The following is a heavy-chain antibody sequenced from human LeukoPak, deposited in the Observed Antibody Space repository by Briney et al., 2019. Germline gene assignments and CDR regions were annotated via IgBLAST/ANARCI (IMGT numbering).Heavy chain of an antibody. CDR2: IKQDGSEK. CDR3: ARHRGIRYFDWLSPGVTGFDY. D-gene: IGHD3-9*01. CDR1: GFTFSSYW. J-gene: IGHJ4*02. V-gene: IGHV3-7*03. Sequence: GGSLRLSCAASGFTFSSYWMSWVRQAPGKGLEWVANIKQDGSEKYYVDSVKGRFTISRDNAKNSLYLQMNSLRAEDTAVYYCARHRGIRYFDWLSPGVTGFDYWGQGTLVTVSS.